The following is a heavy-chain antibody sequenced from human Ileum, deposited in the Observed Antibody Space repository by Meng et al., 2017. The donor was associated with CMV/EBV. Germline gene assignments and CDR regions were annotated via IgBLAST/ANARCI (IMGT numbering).Heavy chain of an antibody. CDR3: ASPYGGNAFDI. CDR2: IIPILGIA. Sequence: SVKVSCKASGGTFSSYAISWVRQAPGQGLEWMGGIIPILGIANYAQKFQGRVTITADKSTSTAYMELSSLKSEDTAVYYCASPYGGNAFDIWGQGTTVTVSS. V-gene: IGHV1-69*10. J-gene: IGHJ3*02. CDR1: GGTFSSYA. D-gene: IGHD4-23*01.